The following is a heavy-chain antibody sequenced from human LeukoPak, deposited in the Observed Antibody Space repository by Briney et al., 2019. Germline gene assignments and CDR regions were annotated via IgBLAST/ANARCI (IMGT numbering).Heavy chain of an antibody. D-gene: IGHD6-19*01. CDR2: IYYSGST. CDR3: ARTSLGRSSGWYLSGEYYSDY. CDR1: GGSISSYY. V-gene: IGHV4-59*01. Sequence: SETLSLTCTVSGGSISSYYWSWIRQPPGKGLEWIGYIYYSGSTNYNPSLKSRVTISVDTSKNQFSLKLSSVTAADTAVYYCARTSLGRSSGWYLSGEYYSDYWGQGTLVTVSS. J-gene: IGHJ4*02.